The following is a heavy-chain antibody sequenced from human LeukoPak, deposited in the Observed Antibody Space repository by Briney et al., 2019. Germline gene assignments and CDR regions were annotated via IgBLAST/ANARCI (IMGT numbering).Heavy chain of an antibody. CDR2: INHSGST. CDR3: ARGGAYCSGGSCPITYFDY. J-gene: IGHJ4*02. Sequence: SETLSLTCAVYSGSFSGYYWSWIRQPPGKGLEWIGEINHSGSTNYNPSLKSRVTISVDTSKNQFSLKLSSVTAADTAVYYCARGGAYCSGGSCPITYFDYWGQGTLVTVSS. D-gene: IGHD2-15*01. V-gene: IGHV4-34*01. CDR1: SGSFSGYY.